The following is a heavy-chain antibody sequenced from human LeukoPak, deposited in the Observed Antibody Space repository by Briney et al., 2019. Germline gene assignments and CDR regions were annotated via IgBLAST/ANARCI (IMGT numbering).Heavy chain of an antibody. V-gene: IGHV4-59*01. CDR3: ARGGSRIANWFDP. CDR1: GGSISGYY. J-gene: IGHJ5*02. D-gene: IGHD2-15*01. Sequence: PSETLSLTCTVSGGSISGYYWSWIRQPPGMELEWIGYIYYSGSTNYNPSLKSRVTISVDTSKNQFSLKLSSVTAADTAVYYCARGGSRIANWFDPWGQGTLVTVSS. CDR2: IYYSGST.